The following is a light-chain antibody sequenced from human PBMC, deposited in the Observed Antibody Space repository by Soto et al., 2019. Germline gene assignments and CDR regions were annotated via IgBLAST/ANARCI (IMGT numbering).Light chain of an antibody. V-gene: IGLV2-14*01. J-gene: IGLJ1*01. CDR3: SSYTSSSTYV. Sequence: QSVLTQPASVSGSPGQSITISCTGSSTDVGGYNYVSWYQQHPGKGPKVMIYEVSNRPSGVSNRFSGSKSGNTASLTISGRQAEDEADYYCSSYTSSSTYVFGTGTKVTVL. CDR2: EVS. CDR1: STDVGGYNY.